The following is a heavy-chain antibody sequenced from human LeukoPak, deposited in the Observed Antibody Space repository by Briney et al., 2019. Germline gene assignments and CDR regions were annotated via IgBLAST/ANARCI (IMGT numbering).Heavy chain of an antibody. CDR3: ARAPDSDYDFWSGTDYNWFDP. CDR2: TKPSSGNT. D-gene: IGHD3-3*01. J-gene: IGHJ5*02. V-gene: IGHV1-8*01. CDR1: GYTFTSYD. Sequence: ASVKVSCKASGYTFTSYDINWVRQATGQGLEWMGWTKPSSGNTGYAQKFQGRVTMTRNTSISTAYMELSSLRSEDTAVYYCARAPDSDYDFWSGTDYNWFDPWGQGTLVTVSS.